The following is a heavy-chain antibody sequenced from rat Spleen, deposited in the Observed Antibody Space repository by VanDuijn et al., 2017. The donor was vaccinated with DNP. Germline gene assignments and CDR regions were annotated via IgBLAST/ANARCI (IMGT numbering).Heavy chain of an antibody. CDR3: AREGNSGYNWFAY. Sequence: EVQLVESGGDLVQPGRSLKLSCVASGFTFNNYWMTWIRQVPGKGLEWVASITSSGGSTYYPDSVKGRFTISRDNAKNTLYLQMNSLRSEDTATYYCAREGNSGYNWFAYWGQGTLVTVSS. V-gene: IGHV5-31*01. D-gene: IGHD4-3*01. CDR2: ITSSGGST. J-gene: IGHJ3*01. CDR1: GFTFNNYW.